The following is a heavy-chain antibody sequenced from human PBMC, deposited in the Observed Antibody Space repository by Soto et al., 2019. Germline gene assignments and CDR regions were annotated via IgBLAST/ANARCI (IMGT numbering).Heavy chain of an antibody. Sequence: SETLSLTCTVSGGSISSYYWSWIWQPPGKGLEWIGYIYYSGSTNYNPSLKSRVTISVDTSKNQFSLKLSSVTAADTAVYYCARAIDRRYMDVWGQGTTVTVSS. V-gene: IGHV4-59*01. CDR3: ARAIDRRYMDV. D-gene: IGHD3-9*01. J-gene: IGHJ6*02. CDR2: IYYSGST. CDR1: GGSISSYY.